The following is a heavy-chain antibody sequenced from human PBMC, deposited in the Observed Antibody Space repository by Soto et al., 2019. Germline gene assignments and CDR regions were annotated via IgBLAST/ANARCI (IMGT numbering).Heavy chain of an antibody. J-gene: IGHJ4*02. CDR1: GYSFNRFW. CDR2: IKGDGSEK. D-gene: IGHD6-6*01. Sequence: PGGSLRLSCAASGYSFNRFWMNWVRQAPGKGLEWVATIKGDGSEKQYVDAVKGRFTVSRDNAKNLVYLQMDSLRAEDTALYYCERERAPRLSDHWGQGTPVTVSS. CDR3: ERERAPRLSDH. V-gene: IGHV3-7*03.